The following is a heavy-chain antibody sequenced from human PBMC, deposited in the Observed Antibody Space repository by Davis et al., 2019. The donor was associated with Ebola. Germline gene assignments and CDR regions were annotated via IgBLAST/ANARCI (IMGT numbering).Heavy chain of an antibody. J-gene: IGHJ4*02. CDR1: GYSFTSYW. V-gene: IGHV5-10-1*01. Sequence: GESLKISCQGSGYSFTSYWISWVRQMPGKGLEWMGRIDPSDSYTNYSPSFQGHVTISADKSISTAYLQWSSLKASDTAMYYCARLSLGYYDSSGYYPPYYFDYWGQGTLVTVSS. CDR2: IDPSDSYT. D-gene: IGHD3-22*01. CDR3: ARLSLGYYDSSGYYPPYYFDY.